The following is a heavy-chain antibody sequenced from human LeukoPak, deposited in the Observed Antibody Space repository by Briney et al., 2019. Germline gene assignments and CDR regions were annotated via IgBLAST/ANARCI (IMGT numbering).Heavy chain of an antibody. CDR1: GFTFSSYG. V-gene: IGHV3-30*02. CDR2: IRYDGSNK. D-gene: IGHD6-6*01. Sequence: GGSLRLSCAASGFTFSSYGMHWVRQAPGKGLEWVAFIRYDGSNKYYADSVKGRFTISRDNSKNTLYLQMNSLRAEDTAVYYCAKDTHEYSSSLTFDYWGQGTLVTVSS. J-gene: IGHJ4*02. CDR3: AKDTHEYSSSLTFDY.